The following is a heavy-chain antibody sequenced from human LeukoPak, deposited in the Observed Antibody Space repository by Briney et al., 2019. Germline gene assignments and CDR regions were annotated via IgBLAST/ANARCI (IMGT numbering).Heavy chain of an antibody. CDR3: ARQDSGTYLNPLDI. Sequence: PSETLSLTCIVSGGSISSYYWSWIRQPPGKGLEWIGYTYYTGGTNYNPSLKSRVTISVDTSKNRLSLKLRSVTAADTAVYYCARQDSGTYLNPLDIWGQGTVVTVSS. CDR2: TYYTGGT. CDR1: GGSISSYY. V-gene: IGHV4-59*08. D-gene: IGHD1-26*01. J-gene: IGHJ3*02.